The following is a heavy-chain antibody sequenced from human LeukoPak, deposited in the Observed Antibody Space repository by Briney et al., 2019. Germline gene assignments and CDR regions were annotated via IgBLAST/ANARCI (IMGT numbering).Heavy chain of an antibody. V-gene: IGHV3-21*01. Sequence: GGSLRLSCAASGFTFNTYSMNWVRQAPGKGLEWVSSISSSGTYTYYADSVKGRFTISRDNAKNSLYLQMNSLRAEDTAVYYCARDQGYDSRGYYYHYHFVCWGQGTLVTVSS. J-gene: IGHJ4*02. D-gene: IGHD3-22*01. CDR3: ARDQGYDSRGYYYHYHFVC. CDR1: GFTFNTYS. CDR2: ISSSGTYT.